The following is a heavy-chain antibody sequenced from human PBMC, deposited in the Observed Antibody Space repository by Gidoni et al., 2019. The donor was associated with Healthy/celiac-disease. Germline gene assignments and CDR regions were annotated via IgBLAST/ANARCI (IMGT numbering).Heavy chain of an antibody. D-gene: IGHD6-13*01. V-gene: IGHV3-33*01. Sequence: QVQLVESGGGVVQPGRSLRLSCAASGFTFSSYGMHWVRQAPGKGLEWVAVIWYDGSNKYYADSVKGRFTISRDNSKNTLYLQMNSLRAEDTAVYYCARDSPNQIAAAGHFDYWGQGTLVTVSS. CDR3: ARDSPNQIAAAGHFDY. CDR2: IWYDGSNK. J-gene: IGHJ4*02. CDR1: GFTFSSYG.